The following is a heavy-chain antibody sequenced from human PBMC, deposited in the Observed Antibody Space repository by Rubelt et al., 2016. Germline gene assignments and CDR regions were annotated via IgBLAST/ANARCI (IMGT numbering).Heavy chain of an antibody. J-gene: IGHJ4*02. Sequence: GPGLVKPSETLSLTCTVSGGSISSSSYYWGWIRQPPGKGLEWIGSIYYSGSAYYTPSLKSRVTISVDTSKNQFSLKLSSVTAADTAVYYCARLSRSISRAAADYWGQGTLVTVSS. CDR2: IYYSGSA. V-gene: IGHV4-39*01. D-gene: IGHD6-13*01. CDR1: GGSISSSSYY. CDR3: ARLSRSISRAAADY.